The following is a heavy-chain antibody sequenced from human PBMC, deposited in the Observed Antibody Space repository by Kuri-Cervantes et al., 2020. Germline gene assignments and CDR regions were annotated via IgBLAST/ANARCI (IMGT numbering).Heavy chain of an antibody. CDR2: IYYSGST. J-gene: IGHJ4*02. D-gene: IGHD3-22*01. CDR3: ARLSSYASSAQFY. CDR1: GGSISSGDYY. V-gene: IGHV4-39*01. Sequence: SETLSLTCTVSGGSISSGDYYWSWIRQPPGKGLEWIGSIYYSGSTYYNPSLKSRVTISVDTSKNQFSLKLSSVTAADTAVYYCARLSSYASSAQFYWGQGTLVTVSS.